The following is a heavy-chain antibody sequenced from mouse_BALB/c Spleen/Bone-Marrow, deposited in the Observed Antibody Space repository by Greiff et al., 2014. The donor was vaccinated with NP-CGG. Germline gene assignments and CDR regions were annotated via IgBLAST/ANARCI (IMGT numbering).Heavy chain of an antibody. V-gene: IGHV14-3*02. CDR3: AIYYYGSSGFAY. Sequence: EVQLQQSGAELVKPGASVKLSCTASGFNIKDTYMHWVKQRPEQGLEWIGRIDPANGNTKYDPKFRGKATTTADTSSNTAYLQLSSLTSEDTAVYYCAIYYYGSSGFAYWGQGTLVTVSA. CDR2: IDPANGNT. D-gene: IGHD1-1*01. CDR1: GFNIKDTY. J-gene: IGHJ3*01.